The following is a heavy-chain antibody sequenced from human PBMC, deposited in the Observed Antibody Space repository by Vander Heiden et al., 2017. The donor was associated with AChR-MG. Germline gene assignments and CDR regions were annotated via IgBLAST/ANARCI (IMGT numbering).Heavy chain of an antibody. CDR3: ARGHTPYYEYGLDV. CDR1: GSAFSSYD. D-gene: IGHD3-22*01. Sequence: QVQLVQSGAQVKKPGASVKVSCKASGSAFSSYDIHWVRQATGLGHEWMGWMNRNSGNTGYAQKFQGRVTMTMNTSISTAYLEMSSLRSENTAVYYCARGHTPYYEYGLDVWGQVTTVTVS. CDR2: MNRNSGNT. V-gene: IGHV1-8*01. J-gene: IGHJ6*02.